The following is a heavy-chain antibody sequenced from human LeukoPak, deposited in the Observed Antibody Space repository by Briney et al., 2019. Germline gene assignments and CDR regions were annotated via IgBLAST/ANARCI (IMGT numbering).Heavy chain of an antibody. CDR1: GGSISSYY. J-gene: IGHJ2*01. Sequence: SETLSLTCTVSGGSISSYYWSWIRQPPGKGLEWIGYIYYSGSTNYNPSLKSRVTISVDTSKNQFSLKLSSVTAADTAVYYCARGASIAVAGAYWYFDLWGRSTLVTVSS. V-gene: IGHV4-59*01. D-gene: IGHD6-19*01. CDR2: IYYSGST. CDR3: ARGASIAVAGAYWYFDL.